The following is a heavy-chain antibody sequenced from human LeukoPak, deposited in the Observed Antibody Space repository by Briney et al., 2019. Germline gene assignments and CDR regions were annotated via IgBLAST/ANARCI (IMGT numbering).Heavy chain of an antibody. V-gene: IGHV1-69*04. CDR2: IIPILGIA. D-gene: IGHD6-13*01. Sequence: SSVKVSSKASVGTPSSYAISGVRQASGQGREWMGRIIPILGIAHYAQKLRGRGTITANKSTSTAYMELSSLRSEDTAVYYSARVAAAPCWGQGTLVTVSS. J-gene: IGHJ4*02. CDR3: ARVAAAPC. CDR1: VGTPSSYA.